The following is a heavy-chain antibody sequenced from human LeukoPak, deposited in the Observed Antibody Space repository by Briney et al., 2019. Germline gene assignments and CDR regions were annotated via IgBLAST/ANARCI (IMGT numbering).Heavy chain of an antibody. CDR2: INHSGST. CDR3: ASLGPGGRGSGSYYKATALYY. V-gene: IGHV4-34*01. Sequence: SETLSLTCTVSGGSISGYYWSWIRQPPGKGLEWIGEINHSGSTNYNPSLKSRVTISVDTSKNQFSLKLSSVTAADTAVYYCASLGPGGRGSGSYYKATALYYWGQGTLVTVSS. J-gene: IGHJ4*02. D-gene: IGHD3-10*01. CDR1: GGSISGYY.